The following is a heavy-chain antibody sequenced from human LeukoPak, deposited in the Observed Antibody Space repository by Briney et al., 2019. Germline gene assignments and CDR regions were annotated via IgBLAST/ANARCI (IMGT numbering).Heavy chain of an antibody. V-gene: IGHV4-59*01. J-gene: IGHJ4*02. D-gene: IGHD4-17*01. CDR2: IYYSGST. CDR3: ARNPYGDYIFDY. Sequence: SETLSLTCTVSGGSISSYYWSWIRQPPGKGLEWIGYIYYSGSTNYNPSLKSRVTISVDTSKNRFSLKLSSVTAADTAVYYCARNPYGDYIFDYWGQGTLVTVSS. CDR1: GGSISSYY.